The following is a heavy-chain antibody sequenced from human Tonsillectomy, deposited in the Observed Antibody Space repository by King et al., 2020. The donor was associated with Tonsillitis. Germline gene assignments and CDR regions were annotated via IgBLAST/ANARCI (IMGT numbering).Heavy chain of an antibody. J-gene: IGHJ4*02. CDR2: IYSGTTST. Sequence: VQLVESGGGLVQPGGSLRLSCAASGFTFTSYALTWVRQAPGKGLEWVSVIYSGTTSTYYADSVKGRFTISRDNSKNTLYLQMNSLRAEDTAVYYCAKVSPMEASGSYYHLYFDYWGQGTLVTVSS. D-gene: IGHD3-10*01. CDR3: AKVSPMEASGSYYHLYFDY. V-gene: IGHV3-23*03. CDR1: GFTFTSYA.